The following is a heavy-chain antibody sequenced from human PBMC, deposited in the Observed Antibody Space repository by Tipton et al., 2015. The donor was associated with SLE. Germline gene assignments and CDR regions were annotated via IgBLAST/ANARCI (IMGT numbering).Heavy chain of an antibody. CDR1: GFTFSDYY. V-gene: IGHV3-11*05. Sequence: SLRLSCAASGFTFSDYYMSWIRQAPGKGLEWVSYISSSSSYTNYADSVKGRFTISRDNAKNSLYLQMNSLRAEDTAVYYCVKDAHLTKITRVLVITEYNWFDPWGQGALVTVSS. CDR3: VKDAHLTKITRVLVITEYNWFDP. CDR2: ISSSSSYT. J-gene: IGHJ5*02. D-gene: IGHD3-10*01.